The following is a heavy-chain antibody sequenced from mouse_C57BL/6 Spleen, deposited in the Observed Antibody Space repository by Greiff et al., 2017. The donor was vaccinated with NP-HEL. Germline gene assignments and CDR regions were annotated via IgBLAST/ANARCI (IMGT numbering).Heavy chain of an antibody. J-gene: IGHJ4*01. CDR2: IYPGSGNT. V-gene: IGHV1-76*01. CDR3: ARSDYYGRAHMDY. D-gene: IGHD1-1*01. Sequence: QVQLKESGAELVRPGASVKLSCKASGYTFTDYYINWVKQRPGQGLEWIARIYPGSGNTYYNEKFKGKATLTAEKSSSTAYMQLSSLTSEDSAVYFCARSDYYGRAHMDYWGQGTSVTVAS. CDR1: GYTFTDYY.